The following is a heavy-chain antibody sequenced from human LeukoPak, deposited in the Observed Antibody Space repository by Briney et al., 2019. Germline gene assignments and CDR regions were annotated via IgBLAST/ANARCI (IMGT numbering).Heavy chain of an antibody. CDR1: GYTFTGYY. CDR3: ARDRGIAVAGTIVWYYYYGMDV. D-gene: IGHD6-19*01. V-gene: IGHV1-2*02. CDR2: INPNSGGT. Sequence: ASVKVSCMASGYTFTGYYMHWVRQAPGQGLEWMGWINPNSGGTNYAQKFQGRVTMTRDTSISTAYMELSRLRSDDTAVYYCARDRGIAVAGTIVWYYYYGMDVWGQGTTVTVSS. J-gene: IGHJ6*02.